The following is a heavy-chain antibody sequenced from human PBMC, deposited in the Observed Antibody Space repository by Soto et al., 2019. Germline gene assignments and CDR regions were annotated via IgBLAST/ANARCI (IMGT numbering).Heavy chain of an antibody. V-gene: IGHV3-23*01. CDR3: AKCSQGEGDFWSGYPSNYYYYGMDV. J-gene: IGHJ6*02. Sequence: PWGSLRLSCVASGFTFSSYAMSWVRQAPGKGLEWVSAISGSGGSTYYADSVKGRFTISRDNSKNTLYLQMNSLRAEDTAVYYCAKCSQGEGDFWSGYPSNYYYYGMDVWGQGTTVTVSS. D-gene: IGHD3-3*01. CDR1: GFTFSSYA. CDR2: ISGSGGST.